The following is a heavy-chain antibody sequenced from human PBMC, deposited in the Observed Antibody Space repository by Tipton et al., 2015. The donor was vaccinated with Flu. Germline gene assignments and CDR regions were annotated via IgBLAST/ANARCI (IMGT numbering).Heavy chain of an antibody. CDR2: INPSGSST. CDR3: ARAVGRNYGGNVDY. D-gene: IGHD4-23*01. CDR1: GYTFTRYN. J-gene: IGHJ4*02. V-gene: IGHV1-46*01. Sequence: QSEAEVKKPGASVKVSCKASGYTFTRYNMHGVRQASGQGVEWMGIINPSGSSTSYAQKFQGRVTMTRDTSTSTGYMELSSLRSEDTAVYYCARAVGRNYGGNVDYWGQGTLVTVSS.